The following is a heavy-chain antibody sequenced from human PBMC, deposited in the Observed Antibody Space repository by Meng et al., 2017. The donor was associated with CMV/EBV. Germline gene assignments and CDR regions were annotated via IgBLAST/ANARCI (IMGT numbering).Heavy chain of an antibody. V-gene: IGHV3-20*04. CDR1: GFTFDDYG. CDR3: ARVRLRKYYCCDMDV. Sequence: EFSKIPRAASGFTFDDYGMSWVRQASGKGLEWVSGINWNGGSTGYADSVKGRFTISRDNVKNPLYLQMSSLRAEDTALYYCARVRLRKYYCCDMDVWGQGTTVTVSS. D-gene: IGHD3-16*01. J-gene: IGHJ6*02. CDR2: INWNGGST.